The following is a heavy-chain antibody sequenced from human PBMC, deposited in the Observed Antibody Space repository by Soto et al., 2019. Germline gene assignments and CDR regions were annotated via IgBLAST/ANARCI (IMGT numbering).Heavy chain of an antibody. J-gene: IGHJ6*03. V-gene: IGHV1-69*02. CDR3: AWVGGPRNDIVVVPAAMSYYYYYMDV. CDR1: GGTFSSYT. D-gene: IGHD2-2*01. Sequence: QVQLVQSGAEVKKPGSSVKVSCKASGGTFSSYTISWVRQAPGQGLEWMGRIIPILGIANYAQKFQGRVTITADKSTSTAYMGLSSLRSEDTAVYYCAWVGGPRNDIVVVPAAMSYYYYYMDVWGKGTTVTVSS. CDR2: IIPILGIA.